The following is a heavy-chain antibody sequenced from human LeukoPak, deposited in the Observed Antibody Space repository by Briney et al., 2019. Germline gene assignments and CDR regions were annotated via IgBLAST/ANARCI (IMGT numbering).Heavy chain of an antibody. CDR2: IIPNLSTA. D-gene: IGHD3-22*01. V-gene: IGHV1-69*13. Sequence: SEKVSRKASVGTFTCYAISWVRLAPAPGMEWVGVIIPNLSTANCAQKYHGRVTNTPDDSTSAAYMELSSLRSEDAAVYYCARDLNDYDNSGYLLSLDYGGQGTRATVSS. J-gene: IGHJ4*02. CDR1: VGTFTCYA. CDR3: ARDLNDYDNSGYLLSLDY.